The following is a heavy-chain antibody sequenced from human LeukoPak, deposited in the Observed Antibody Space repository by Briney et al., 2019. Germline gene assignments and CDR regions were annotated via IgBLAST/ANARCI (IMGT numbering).Heavy chain of an antibody. CDR3: AKHPRITIFVVVIDY. CDR1: GFTFSSYA. V-gene: IGHV3-23*01. J-gene: IGHJ4*02. Sequence: PGGSLRLSCAASGFTFSSYAMTWVRQAPGKGLEWVSAISGSGGSTYYADSVKGRFTISRDNSKNTLFLQMNSLRAEDTAVYYCAKHPRITIFVVVIDYWGQGTLVTVSS. CDR2: ISGSGGST. D-gene: IGHD3-3*01.